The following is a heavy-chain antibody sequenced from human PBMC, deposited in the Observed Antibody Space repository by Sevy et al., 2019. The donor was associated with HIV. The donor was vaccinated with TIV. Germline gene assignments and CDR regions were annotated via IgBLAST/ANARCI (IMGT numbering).Heavy chain of an antibody. Sequence: GGSLRLSCAASGFTFSSYAMSWVRQAPGRGLEWVSAISGSGGSTYYADSVKGRFTISRDNSKNTLYLQMNSLRAEDTAVYYCAKDLIVATIHYYYGMDVWGQRTTVTVSS. CDR2: ISGSGGST. J-gene: IGHJ6*02. D-gene: IGHD5-12*01. CDR1: GFTFSSYA. V-gene: IGHV3-23*01. CDR3: AKDLIVATIHYYYGMDV.